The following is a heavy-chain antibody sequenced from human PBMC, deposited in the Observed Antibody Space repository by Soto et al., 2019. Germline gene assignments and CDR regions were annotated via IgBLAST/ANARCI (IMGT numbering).Heavy chain of an antibody. J-gene: IGHJ6*02. CDR1: GYTYTSYG. CDR3: ARSWVTGKGGIDV. D-gene: IGHD3-16*01. CDR2: INGYTGNT. Sequence: QVQLVQCGAEVKKPGASVKVSCKASGYTYTSYGLSWVRQAHGQGLEWMGWINGYTGNTNYAQKFQGRVTMTTDTVTNTSYLDLWTLISDDTAVYYCARSWVTGKGGIDVWGQGTTVTVSS. V-gene: IGHV1-18*01.